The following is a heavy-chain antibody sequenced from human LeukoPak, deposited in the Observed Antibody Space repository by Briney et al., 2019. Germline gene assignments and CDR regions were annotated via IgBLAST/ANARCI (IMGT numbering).Heavy chain of an antibody. V-gene: IGHV3-30*02. CDR2: IRYDGSNK. J-gene: IGHJ6*03. D-gene: IGHD5-12*01. CDR1: GFTFSSYG. Sequence: PGGSLRLSCAASGFTFSSYGMHWVRQAPGKGLEWVAFIRYDGSNKYYADSVKGRFTISRDNSKNTLYLQMNSLRAEDTAVYYCARVPIRGYYMDVWGKGTTVTVSS. CDR3: ARVPIRGYYMDV.